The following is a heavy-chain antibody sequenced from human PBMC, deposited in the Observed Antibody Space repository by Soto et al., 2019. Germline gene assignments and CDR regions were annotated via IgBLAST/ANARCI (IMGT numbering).Heavy chain of an antibody. D-gene: IGHD3-3*01. Sequence: PSETLSLTCTVSGGSISSYYWSWIRQPPGKGLEWIGYIYYSGSTNYNSSLKSRITISVHTSKNQFSLKLSSVTAADTAVYYCARADVLRFLEWSFDYWGQGTLVTVSS. CDR2: IYYSGST. V-gene: IGHV4-59*01. J-gene: IGHJ4*02. CDR1: GGSISSYY. CDR3: ARADVLRFLEWSFDY.